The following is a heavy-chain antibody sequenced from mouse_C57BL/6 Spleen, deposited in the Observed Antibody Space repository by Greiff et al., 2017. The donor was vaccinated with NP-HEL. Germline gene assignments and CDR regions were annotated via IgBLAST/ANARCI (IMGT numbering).Heavy chain of an antibody. V-gene: IGHV1-55*01. CDR2: IYPGSGST. J-gene: IGHJ2*01. CDR1: GYTFTSYW. D-gene: IGHD3-2*02. CDR3: ARGSSGPDY. Sequence: QVHVKQPGAELVKPGASVKMSCKASGYTFTSYWITWVKQRPGQGLEWIGDIYPGSGSTNYNEKFKSKATLTVDTSSSTAYMQLSSLTSEDSAVYYCARGSSGPDYWGQGTTLTVSS.